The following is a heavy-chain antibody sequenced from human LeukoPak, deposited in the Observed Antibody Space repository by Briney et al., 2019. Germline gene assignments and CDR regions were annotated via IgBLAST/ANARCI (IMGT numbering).Heavy chain of an antibody. J-gene: IGHJ4*02. V-gene: IGHV3-21*06. CDR2: ISGSSSSI. CDR1: GFTFSTFG. CDR3: ARDIYLGKLFDY. Sequence: KPGGSLRLSCAASGFTFSTFGMNWVRQAPGKGLEWVSSISGSSSSIYYADSVKGRFTISRDNAKNSLYLQMNSLRAEDTAVYYCARDIYLGKLFDYWGQGTLVTVSS. D-gene: IGHD1-26*01.